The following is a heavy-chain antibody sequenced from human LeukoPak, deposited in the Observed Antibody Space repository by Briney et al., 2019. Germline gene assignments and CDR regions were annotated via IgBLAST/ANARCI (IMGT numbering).Heavy chain of an antibody. Sequence: SGESLKISCKGSGYTFTNYWIGWVRQMPGKGLEFMGIIYPGDSDTRYSPSFQGQVTISVDKSINTAYLQWSSLKASDSAMYYCARAGYSNRWDGVDYWGQGTLVTVSS. CDR2: IYPGDSDT. J-gene: IGHJ4*02. CDR1: GYTFTNYW. D-gene: IGHD2/OR15-2a*01. V-gene: IGHV5-51*01. CDR3: ARAGYSNRWDGVDY.